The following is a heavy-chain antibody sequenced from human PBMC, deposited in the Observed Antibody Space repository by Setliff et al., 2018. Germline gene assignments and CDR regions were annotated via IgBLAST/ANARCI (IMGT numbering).Heavy chain of an antibody. CDR1: GYTLTELS. Sequence: ASVKVSCKVSGYTLTELSRHWVRQAPGKGLEWMGGFDPEDGETIYAQKFQGRVTMTEDTSTDTAYMELSSRRSEDTAVYYCATMYYYDSSTSCYYDYWGQGTLVTVSS. CDR3: ATMYYYDSSTSCYYDY. D-gene: IGHD2-2*01. V-gene: IGHV1-24*01. J-gene: IGHJ4*02. CDR2: FDPEDGET.